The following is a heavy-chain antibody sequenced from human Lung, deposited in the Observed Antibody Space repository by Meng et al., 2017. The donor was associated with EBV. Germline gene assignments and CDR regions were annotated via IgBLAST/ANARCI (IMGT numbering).Heavy chain of an antibody. CDR1: GGSISSGGYY. D-gene: IGHD1-1*01. CDR2: IYYSGST. V-gene: IGHV4-30-4*01. Sequence: QVPLQGSGPGLVKPSQTLSLTCAVSGGSISSGGYYWSWIRQPPGKGLEWIGYIYYSGSTYYNPSLKSRVTISVDTSKNQFSLKLSSVTAADTAVYYCGRDQGRQLINHWGQGTLVTVSS. J-gene: IGHJ4*02. CDR3: GRDQGRQLINH.